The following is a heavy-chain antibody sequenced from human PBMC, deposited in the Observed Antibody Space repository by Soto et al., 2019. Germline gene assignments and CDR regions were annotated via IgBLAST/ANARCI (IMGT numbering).Heavy chain of an antibody. CDR1: GFTFSSYG. CDR3: VIFGSATKSPYLDY. D-gene: IGHD3-3*01. V-gene: IGHV3-30*03. CDR2: ISYDGSNK. Sequence: GGSLRLSCAASGFTFSSYGMHWVRQSPGKGLEWVAVISYDGSNKYYADSVKGRFTISRDNSKNTLYLQMNSLRAEDTAVYYCVIFGSATKSPYLDYWGQGTLVTVSS. J-gene: IGHJ4*02.